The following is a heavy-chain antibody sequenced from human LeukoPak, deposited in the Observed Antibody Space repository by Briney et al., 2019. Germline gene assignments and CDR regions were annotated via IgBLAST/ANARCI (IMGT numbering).Heavy chain of an antibody. CDR1: GGTFSSYA. CDR2: IIPILGTA. CDR3: AAIRSVYGDYVAY. Sequence: SVKVSCKASGGTFSSYAISWVRQAPGQGLEWMGGIIPILGTANYAQKFQGRVTITADESTSTAYMELSSLRSEDTAVYYCAAIRSVYGDYVAYWGQGTLVTVSS. V-gene: IGHV1-69*01. J-gene: IGHJ4*02. D-gene: IGHD4-17*01.